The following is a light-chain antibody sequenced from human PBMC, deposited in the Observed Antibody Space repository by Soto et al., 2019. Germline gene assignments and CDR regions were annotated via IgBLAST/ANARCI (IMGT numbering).Light chain of an antibody. CDR1: SSDVGDYNY. J-gene: IGLJ3*02. CDR3: CSFAGSYTFWV. V-gene: IGLV2-11*01. CDR2: DVS. Sequence: QSALTQPRSVCGSPGQSVTFSCTGTSSDVGDYNYVSWYQQYPGKAPKLVIYDVSKRPSGVPDRFSGSKSGNTASLTISGLQAEDEADYYCCSFAGSYTFWVFGGGTKLTVL.